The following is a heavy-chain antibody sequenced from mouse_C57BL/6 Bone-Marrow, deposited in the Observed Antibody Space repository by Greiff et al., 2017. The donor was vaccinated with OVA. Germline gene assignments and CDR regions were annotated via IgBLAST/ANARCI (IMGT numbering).Heavy chain of an antibody. V-gene: IGHV1-80*01. CDR3: ARGSAYWYFDV. J-gene: IGHJ1*03. D-gene: IGHD6-1*01. Sequence: QVQLKQSGAELVKPGASVKISCKASGYAFSSYWMNWVKQRPGKGLEWIGQIYPGDGDTNYNGKFKGKATLTADKSSSTAYMQLSSLTSEDSAVYFCARGSAYWYFDVWGTGTTVTGSS. CDR2: IYPGDGDT. CDR1: GYAFSSYW.